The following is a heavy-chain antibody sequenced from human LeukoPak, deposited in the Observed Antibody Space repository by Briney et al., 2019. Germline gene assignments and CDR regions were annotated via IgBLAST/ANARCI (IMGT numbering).Heavy chain of an antibody. J-gene: IGHJ4*02. CDR3: AKGGLGMSTVNFLFHQ. CDR2: VSVSGGST. V-gene: IGHV3-23*01. CDR1: GFTLSSYA. Sequence: PGGSLRLSRAPSGFTLSSYAMSWVRPAPGRGVEWVSGVSVSGGSTYYPHPWKGRFTSPKNNSKNPLYLQIKTLSAEDRAVYYFAKGGLGMSTVNFLFHQWGEGTLVTVSS. D-gene: IGHD5/OR15-5a*01.